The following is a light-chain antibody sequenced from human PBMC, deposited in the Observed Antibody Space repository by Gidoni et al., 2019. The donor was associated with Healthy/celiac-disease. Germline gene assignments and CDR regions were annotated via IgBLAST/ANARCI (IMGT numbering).Light chain of an antibody. V-gene: IGKV1-33*01. CDR1: QDISNY. J-gene: IGKJ5*01. CDR3: QQYDNLIT. Sequence: DIQMTQSPSSLSASVGDRVTITCQASQDISNYLNWYQQKPGKAPKLLIYDASNLETGVPSRFSGSGSGTVFTFTISSLQPEDIATYYCQQYDNLITFGQGTRLEIK. CDR2: DAS.